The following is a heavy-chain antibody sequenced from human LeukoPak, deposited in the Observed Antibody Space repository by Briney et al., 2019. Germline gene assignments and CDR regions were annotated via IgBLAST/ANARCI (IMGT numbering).Heavy chain of an antibody. V-gene: IGHV4-59*04. CDR1: GGSISSYY. CDR3: ARGADYGGNPPFYFDY. D-gene: IGHD4-23*01. Sequence: SETLSLTCTVSGGSISSYYWSWIRQPPGKGLEWIGSFYYTTPTYYNPSLKSRVSISVDRSKNQFSLKLTSVTAADTAVYYCARGADYGGNPPFYFDYWGQGTLVTVSS. J-gene: IGHJ4*02. CDR2: FYYTTPT.